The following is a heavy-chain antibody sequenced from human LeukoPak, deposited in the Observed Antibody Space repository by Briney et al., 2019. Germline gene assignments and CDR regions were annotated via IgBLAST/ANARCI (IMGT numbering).Heavy chain of an antibody. Sequence: ASVTVSCKASGGTFSSYAISWVRQAPGQGLEWMGGIIPIFGTANYAQKFQGRVTITADESTSTAYMELSSLRSEDTAVYYCARVSQYYDFWSGYFDYWGQGTLVTVSS. CDR1: GGTFSSYA. D-gene: IGHD3-3*01. CDR3: ARVSQYYDFWSGYFDY. V-gene: IGHV1-69*13. J-gene: IGHJ4*02. CDR2: IIPIFGTA.